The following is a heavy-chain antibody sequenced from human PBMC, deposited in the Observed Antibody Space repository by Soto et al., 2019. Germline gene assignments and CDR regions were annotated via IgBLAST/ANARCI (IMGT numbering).Heavy chain of an antibody. J-gene: IGHJ5*02. D-gene: IGHD2-2*01. CDR2: ISGSGGST. CDR3: AKLDLGYCSSTSCRAFDP. CDR1: GFTFSSFA. V-gene: IGHV3-23*01. Sequence: GGSLRLSCAASGFTFSSFAMSWVRQAPGKGLEWVSGISGSGGSTYHADSVKGRFTISRDNSKNTLYLQMNSLRAEDTAVYYCAKLDLGYCSSTSCRAFDPWGQGTLVTVSS.